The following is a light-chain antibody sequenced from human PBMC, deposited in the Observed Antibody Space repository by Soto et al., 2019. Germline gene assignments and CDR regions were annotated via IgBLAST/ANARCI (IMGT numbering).Light chain of an antibody. CDR1: KLGDKY. V-gene: IGLV3-1*01. CDR3: QAWDSSTADVV. Sequence: SSELTQPPSVSVSPGQTASITCSGDKLGDKYACWYQQKPGQSPVLVIYQDSKRPSGIPERFSGSNSGNTATLTISGTQAMAEADYYCQAWDSSTADVVFGGGTKLTVL. CDR2: QDS. J-gene: IGLJ2*01.